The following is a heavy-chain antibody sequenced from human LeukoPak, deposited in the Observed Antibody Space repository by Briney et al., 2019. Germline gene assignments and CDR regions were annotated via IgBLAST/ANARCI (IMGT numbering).Heavy chain of an antibody. CDR3: ARSRSSSSSSDY. Sequence: PSETLSLTCTVSGRSISVFYCSWIRQPPGKGLGWIGYIYYSGSTNYNPSLKSRVTISVDASKNQFSLKLSSVTAADTAVYYCARSRSSSSSSDYWGQGTLVTVSS. V-gene: IGHV4-59*12. CDR1: GRSISVFY. CDR2: IYYSGST. D-gene: IGHD6-6*01. J-gene: IGHJ4*02.